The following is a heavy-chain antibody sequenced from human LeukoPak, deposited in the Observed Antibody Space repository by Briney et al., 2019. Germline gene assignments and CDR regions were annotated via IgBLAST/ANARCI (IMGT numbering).Heavy chain of an antibody. CDR3: ARALYSGYDYPPRDIDY. CDR2: INTNTGNP. V-gene: IGHV7-4-1*02. Sequence: ASAKVSCKASGYTFTSYAMNWVRQAPGQGLEWMGWINTNTGNPTYAQGFTGRFVFSLDTSVSTAYLQISSLKAEDTAVYYCARALYSGYDYPPRDIDYWGQGTLVTVSS. J-gene: IGHJ4*02. D-gene: IGHD5-12*01. CDR1: GYTFTSYA.